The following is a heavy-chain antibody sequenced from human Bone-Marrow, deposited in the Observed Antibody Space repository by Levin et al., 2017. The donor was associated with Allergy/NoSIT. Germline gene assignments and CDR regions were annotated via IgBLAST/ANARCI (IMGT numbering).Heavy chain of an antibody. V-gene: IGHV4-30-4*01. CDR3: ARAGGYYGSGPRGYFDY. J-gene: IGHJ4*02. CDR2: IYSSGSV. D-gene: IGHD3-10*01. CDR1: GGSINDGDFY. Sequence: PSETLSLTCTVSGGSINDGDFYWSWVRQPPGTGLEWIGYIYSSGSVYYNPSLQSRAPISVDPSENKFFLNLRAITAADTAVYYCARAGGYYGSGPRGYFDYWGQGILVTVSS.